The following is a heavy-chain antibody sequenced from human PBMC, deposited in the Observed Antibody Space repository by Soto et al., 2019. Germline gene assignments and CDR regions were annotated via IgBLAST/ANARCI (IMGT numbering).Heavy chain of an antibody. Sequence: WAHQATGQGLEWMGWISAYNGNTNYAQKLQGRVTMTTDTSTSTAYMELRSLRSDDTAVYYCARGGALSWSGYYNDYWGQGTLVTVSS. D-gene: IGHD3-3*01. CDR3: ARGGALSWSGYYNDY. CDR2: ISAYNGNT. V-gene: IGHV1-18*01. J-gene: IGHJ4*02.